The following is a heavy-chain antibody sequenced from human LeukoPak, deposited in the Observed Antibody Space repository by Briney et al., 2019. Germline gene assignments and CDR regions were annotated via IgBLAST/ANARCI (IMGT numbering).Heavy chain of an antibody. J-gene: IGHJ4*02. CDR3: ARDYQGGYGDKTVDY. V-gene: IGHV4-39*07. D-gene: IGHD5-18*01. CDR1: GGSISTSSYY. CDR2: IYYSGST. Sequence: SETLSLTCTVSGGSISTSSYYWGWIRQPPGKGLEWIGSIYYSGSTYYNPSLKSRVTISVDTSKNQFSLKLSSVTAADTAVYYCARDYQGGYGDKTVDYWGQGTLVTVSS.